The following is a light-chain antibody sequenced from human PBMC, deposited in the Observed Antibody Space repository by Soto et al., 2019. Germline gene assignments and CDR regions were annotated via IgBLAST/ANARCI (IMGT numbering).Light chain of an antibody. Sequence: QSVLTQPASVSGSLGQSITISCTGTSSDVGEYNYVSWYQQHPGIAPKLMIYEVRNRPSGVSNRFSGSKSGNTASLTISGLQTEDEADYYCSLYTSENTYVFGTGTKVTVL. CDR3: SLYTSENTYV. CDR2: EVR. V-gene: IGLV2-14*01. CDR1: SSDVGEYNY. J-gene: IGLJ1*01.